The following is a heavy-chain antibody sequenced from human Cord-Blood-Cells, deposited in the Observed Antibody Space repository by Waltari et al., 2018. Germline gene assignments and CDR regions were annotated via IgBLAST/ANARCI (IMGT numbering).Heavy chain of an antibody. CDR3: VLGTALDY. V-gene: IGHV3-53*04. CDR1: GFTVSSNY. D-gene: IGHD7-27*01. Sequence: EVQLVESGGGLVQPGGSLRLCCAASGFTVSSNYRSWVRQAPGKGLVWVSVIYSGASTYYADSVKGRFTISRHNSKNTLYLQMNSLRAEDTAVYYCVLGTALDYWGQGTLVTVSS. CDR2: IYSGAST. J-gene: IGHJ4*02.